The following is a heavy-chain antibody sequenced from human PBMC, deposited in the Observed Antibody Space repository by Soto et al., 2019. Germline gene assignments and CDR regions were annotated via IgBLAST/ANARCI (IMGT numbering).Heavy chain of an antibody. V-gene: IGHV4-30-4*02. Sequence: SETLSLTCTVSGGSISSGDYYWSWIRQPPGKGLEWIGYIYYSGSTYYNPSLKSRVTISVGTSKNQFSLKLNSVTAADTAVYYCARDLNTDSWYYFDFWGPGILVTVSS. CDR2: IYYSGST. J-gene: IGHJ4*02. CDR1: GGSISSGDYY. CDR3: ARDLNTDSWYYFDF. D-gene: IGHD6-13*01.